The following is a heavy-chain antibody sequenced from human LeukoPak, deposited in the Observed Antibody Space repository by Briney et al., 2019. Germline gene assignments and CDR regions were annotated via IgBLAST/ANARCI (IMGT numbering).Heavy chain of an antibody. J-gene: IGHJ5*02. V-gene: IGHV3-30*03. Sequence: PGGSLRLSCAASGFTFSDYYMSWIRQAPGKGLEWVAVISYDGSNKYYADSVKGRFTISRDNSKNTLYLQMNSLRAEDTAVYYCAREPGNWNYGWFDPWGQGTLVTVSS. CDR1: GFTFSDYY. D-gene: IGHD1-7*01. CDR3: AREPGNWNYGWFDP. CDR2: ISYDGSNK.